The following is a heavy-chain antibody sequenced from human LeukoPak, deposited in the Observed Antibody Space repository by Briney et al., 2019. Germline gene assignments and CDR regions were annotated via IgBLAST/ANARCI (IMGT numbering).Heavy chain of an antibody. Sequence: GGSLRLSCAASGFTFSSYSMNWVRQAPGKGLEWVSYISSSSSTIYYADSVKGRFTISRDNAKNSLYLQMNSLRAEDTAVYYCARPLRGYYMDVWGKGTAVTVSS. CDR1: GFTFSSYS. V-gene: IGHV3-48*01. CDR3: ARPLRGYYMDV. CDR2: ISSSSSTI. J-gene: IGHJ6*03.